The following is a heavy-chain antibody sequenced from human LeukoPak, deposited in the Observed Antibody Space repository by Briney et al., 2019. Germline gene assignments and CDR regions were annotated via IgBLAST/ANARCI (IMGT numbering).Heavy chain of an antibody. CDR2: IIPIFGTA. Sequence: KVSCKASGGTFSSYAISWVRQAPGQGLEWMGGIIPIFGTANYAQKFQGRVTITTDESTSTAYMELSSLRSEDTAVSYCARDSSSSRYYYYYMDVWGKGTTVTVSS. J-gene: IGHJ6*03. CDR3: ARDSSSSRYYYYYMDV. V-gene: IGHV1-69*05. D-gene: IGHD6-6*01. CDR1: GGTFSSYA.